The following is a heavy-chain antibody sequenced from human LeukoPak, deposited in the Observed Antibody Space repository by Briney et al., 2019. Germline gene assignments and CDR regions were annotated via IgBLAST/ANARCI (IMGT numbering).Heavy chain of an antibody. D-gene: IGHD6-13*01. CDR3: ATNQIFDSSSWFLFDY. J-gene: IGHJ4*02. CDR1: GFTVSSNY. CDR2: ISWNSGSI. V-gene: IGHV3-20*04. Sequence: GGSLRLSCAASGFTVSSNYMSWVRQAPGKGLEWVSGISWNSGSIGYADSVKGRFTISRDNAKSSLYLQMNSLRAEDTAVYYCATNQIFDSSSWFLFDYWGQGTLVTVSS.